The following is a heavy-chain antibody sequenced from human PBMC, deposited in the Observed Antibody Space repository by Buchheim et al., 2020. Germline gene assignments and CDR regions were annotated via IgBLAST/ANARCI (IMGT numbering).Heavy chain of an antibody. D-gene: IGHD2-15*01. CDR1: GGSISSSRYY. Sequence: QLQLQESGPGLVTPSETLSLTCTVSGGSISSSRYYWGWIRQPPGKGLEWLGSIYYSGSTYYNPSLKSRVPISVDTSKNQFSMKLSSVTAADTAVYYCARLAVVVDVPDYWGQGTL. V-gene: IGHV4-39*01. J-gene: IGHJ4*02. CDR2: IYYSGST. CDR3: ARLAVVVDVPDY.